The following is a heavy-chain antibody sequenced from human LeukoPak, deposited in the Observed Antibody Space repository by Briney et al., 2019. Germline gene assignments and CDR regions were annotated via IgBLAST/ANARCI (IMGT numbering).Heavy chain of an antibody. Sequence: SETLSLTCTVSGGSISSGDYYWSWIRQPPGKGLEWIGYIYYSGSTNYNPSLKSRVTISADTSKNQFSLKLRSVTAADTAVYYCARDPGQPVGLIDYWGQGTLVTVSS. CDR2: IYYSGST. J-gene: IGHJ4*02. CDR1: GGSISSGDYY. CDR3: ARDPGQPVGLIDY. V-gene: IGHV4-30-4*01. D-gene: IGHD6-6*01.